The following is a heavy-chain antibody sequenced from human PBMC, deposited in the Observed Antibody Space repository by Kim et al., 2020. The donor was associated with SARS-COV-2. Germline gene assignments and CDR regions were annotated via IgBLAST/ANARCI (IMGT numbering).Heavy chain of an antibody. D-gene: IGHD3-16*01. V-gene: IGHV3-30-3*01. CDR1: GFSISNYA. Sequence: GGSLRLSCFASGFSISNYAMYWVRQTPGRGLEWVALISTDGSETFYADSVKGRFFISRDSSKSALDLQMNSLRLEDTAVYYCAKAGKNDHDYQSPFESWGQGTLVTVSS. J-gene: IGHJ4*02. CDR2: ISTDGSET. CDR3: AKAGKNDHDYQSPFES.